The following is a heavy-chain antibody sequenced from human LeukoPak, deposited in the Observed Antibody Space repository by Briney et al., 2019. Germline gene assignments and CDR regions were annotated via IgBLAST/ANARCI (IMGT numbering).Heavy chain of an antibody. CDR1: GYAFTSYG. D-gene: IGHD5-24*01. CDR2: ISAYNGNT. CDR3: ARGADGYNWGYFDY. J-gene: IGHJ4*02. V-gene: IGHV1-18*01. Sequence: ASVKVSCKASGYAFTSYGISWVRQAPGQGLEWMGWISAYNGNTNYAQKLQGRVTMTTDTSTSTAYMELRSLRSDDTAVYYCARGADGYNWGYFDYWGQGTLVTVSS.